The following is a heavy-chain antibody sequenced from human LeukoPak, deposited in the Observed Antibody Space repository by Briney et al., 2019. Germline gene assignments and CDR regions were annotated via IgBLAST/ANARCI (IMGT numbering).Heavy chain of an antibody. CDR3: AKDRDDSSGWLNWFDP. J-gene: IGHJ5*02. V-gene: IGHV3-23*01. CDR1: GLSWGRES. D-gene: IGHD6-19*01. Sequence: GSVGLAHGASGLSWGRESMSVVRQAPGKGLEWVSAISGSGGSTYYADSVKGRFTISRDNSKNTLCLQMNSLRAEDTAVYYCAKDRDDSSGWLNWFDPWGQGTLDTVSS. CDR2: ISGSGGST.